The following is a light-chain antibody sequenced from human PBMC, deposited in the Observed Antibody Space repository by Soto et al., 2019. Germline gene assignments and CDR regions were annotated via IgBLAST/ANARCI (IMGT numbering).Light chain of an antibody. J-gene: IGKJ1*01. V-gene: IGKV1-5*03. CDR3: QEYNTYSRT. CDR1: QSISTW. Sequence: DIQMTQSPSTLSASVGDRVTITCRASQSISTWLAWYQQKPGKATNLLIYQASRLESGVPSRFSGGGSGTEFALTNSSLQPDDFANYYCQEYNTYSRTFGQGTKVESK. CDR2: QAS.